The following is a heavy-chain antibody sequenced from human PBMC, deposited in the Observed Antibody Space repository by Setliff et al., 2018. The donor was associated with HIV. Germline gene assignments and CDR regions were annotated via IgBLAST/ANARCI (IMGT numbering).Heavy chain of an antibody. CDR2: ISFSGSDI. D-gene: IGHD5-12*01. J-gene: IGHJ2*01. CDR3: ARVPVMATITYWYFDL. CDR1: GFTFSDYY. Sequence: GGSLRLSCAASGFTFSDYYMSWIRQAPGKGLECVSYISFSGSDIYYAESVKGRFTISRDNAKNSLYLQMNSLRAEDTAVYYCARVPVMATITYWYFDLWGRGTLVTVSS. V-gene: IGHV3-11*04.